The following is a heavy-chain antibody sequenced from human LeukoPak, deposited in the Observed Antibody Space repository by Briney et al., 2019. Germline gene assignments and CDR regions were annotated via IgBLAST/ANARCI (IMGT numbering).Heavy chain of an antibody. CDR1: GFTFSRYG. Sequence: GSLRLSCAASGFTFSRYGMHWVRQAPGKGLEWVAFIRYDGSNKYYADSVKGRFTISRDNSKNTLYLQMNSLRAEDTAVYYCAKDLYSGSPDDAFDIWGQGTMVTVSS. CDR3: AKDLYSGSPDDAFDI. D-gene: IGHD1-26*01. V-gene: IGHV3-30*02. CDR2: IRYDGSNK. J-gene: IGHJ3*02.